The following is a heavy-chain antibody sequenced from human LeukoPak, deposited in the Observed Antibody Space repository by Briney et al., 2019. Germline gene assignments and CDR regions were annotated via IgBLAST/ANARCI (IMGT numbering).Heavy chain of an antibody. CDR2: MNPNSGNT. V-gene: IGHV1-8*01. D-gene: IGHD4-17*01. J-gene: IGHJ4*02. CDR3: ARGDFGDYFLDY. Sequence: PRASVKVSRKASGYTFSSYDINWVRQATGQGLEWMGWMNPNSGNTDYAQRFQGRVTMTRNTSISTAYMELSSLRSEDTAVYYCARGDFGDYFLDYWGQGTLVTVSS. CDR1: GYTFSSYD.